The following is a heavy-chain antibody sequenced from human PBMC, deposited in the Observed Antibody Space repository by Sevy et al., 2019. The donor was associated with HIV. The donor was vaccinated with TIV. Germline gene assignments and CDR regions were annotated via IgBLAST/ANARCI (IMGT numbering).Heavy chain of an antibody. CDR2: ISWNSDII. Sequence: GGSLRLSCAASGFTFDDSAMHWIRQAPGKGLEWVSTISWNSDIIVYGDSVKGRFTISRDNAKNSLYLQMKSLRAEDTALYYCAKSLTSFRGMDVWGQRTTVTVSS. V-gene: IGHV3-9*01. CDR3: AKSLTSFRGMDV. CDR1: GFTFDDSA. J-gene: IGHJ6*02. D-gene: IGHD3-16*01.